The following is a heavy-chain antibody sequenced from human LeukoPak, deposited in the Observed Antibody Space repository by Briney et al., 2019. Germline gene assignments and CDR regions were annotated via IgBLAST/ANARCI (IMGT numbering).Heavy chain of an antibody. D-gene: IGHD3-10*01. CDR2: ISSSGSTI. Sequence: PGGSLRLSCAASGFTFSSYEMNWVRQAPGKGLEWVSYISSSGSTIYYADSVKGRFTISRDNAKNSLYLQMNSLRAEDTAVYYCARDLWFGDPNWFDPWGQGTLVTVSS. V-gene: IGHV3-48*03. CDR1: GFTFSSYE. CDR3: ARDLWFGDPNWFDP. J-gene: IGHJ5*02.